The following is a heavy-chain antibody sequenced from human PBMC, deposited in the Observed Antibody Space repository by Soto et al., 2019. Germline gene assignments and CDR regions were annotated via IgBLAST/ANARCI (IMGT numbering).Heavy chain of an antibody. CDR1: GFTFSSNA. V-gene: IGHV3-30*04. J-gene: IGHJ6*02. CDR2: ISYDGSNK. Sequence: PGGSLRLSCAAFGFTFSSNAMHWVRQAPGKGLEWVAVISYDGSNKYYADSVKGRFTISRDNSKNTLYLQMNSLRAEDTAVYYCARDLHYYDSSGYYGAYYYYYGMDIWGQGTTVTVSS. D-gene: IGHD3-22*01. CDR3: ARDLHYYDSSGYYGAYYYYYGMDI.